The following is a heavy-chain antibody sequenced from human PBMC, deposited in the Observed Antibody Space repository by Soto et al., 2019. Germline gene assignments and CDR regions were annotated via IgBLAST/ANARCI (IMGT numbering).Heavy chain of an antibody. J-gene: IGHJ5*02. D-gene: IGHD6-19*01. CDR1: GGTFSSYA. CDR2: IIPIFGTA. CDR3: ARAQSSGPNWFDP. V-gene: IGHV1-69*13. Sequence: ASVKVSCKASGGTFSSYAISWVRQAPGQGLEWMGGIIPIFGTANYAQKFQGRVTITADESTSTAYMELRSLRSDDTAVYYCARAQSSGPNWFDPWGQGTLVTVSS.